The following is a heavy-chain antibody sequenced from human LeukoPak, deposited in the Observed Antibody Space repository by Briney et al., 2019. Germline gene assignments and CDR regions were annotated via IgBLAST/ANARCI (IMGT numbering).Heavy chain of an antibody. CDR1: GFTFSIYA. D-gene: IGHD3-22*01. Sequence: GGSPRLSCAASGFTFSIYAMSWVRQAPGKGLQWVSSITSSGDGTYYADSVKGRFTISRDNSENMLYLQMNSLRVEDTAVYFCAKDRPNYYGSNGHYYRRDGDYWGQGTLVTVSS. CDR3: AKDRPNYYGSNGHYYRRDGDY. J-gene: IGHJ4*02. V-gene: IGHV3-23*01. CDR2: ITSSGDGT.